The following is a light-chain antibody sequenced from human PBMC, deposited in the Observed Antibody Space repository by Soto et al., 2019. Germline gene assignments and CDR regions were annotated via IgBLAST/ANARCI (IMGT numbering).Light chain of an antibody. J-gene: IGKJ3*01. CDR3: QQLNSFPRSFT. CDR2: GAS. Sequence: DIPLTQSPSFLSASVGDRVTITCRASQGISSYLARYHQRPGEPPELLIYGASTLRPGVASRFSGSGSGTEFTMSSSTLQLEDFATYFGQQLNSFPRSFTFGPGTTVDIK. CDR1: QGISSY. V-gene: IGKV1-9*01.